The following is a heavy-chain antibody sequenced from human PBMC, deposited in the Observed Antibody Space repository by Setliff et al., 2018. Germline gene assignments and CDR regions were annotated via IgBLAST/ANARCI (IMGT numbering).Heavy chain of an antibody. CDR2: IYPGDSDT. J-gene: IGHJ3*02. Sequence: GESLTLSCQGSGYSFTSYWIGWVRQMPGKGLEWMGIIYPGDSDTRYSPSFQGQVTISADKSISTAYLQWSSLKASDTAMYYCARQAIFGSDAFDIWGQGTMVTVSS. CDR3: ARQAIFGSDAFDI. D-gene: IGHD3-3*01. CDR1: GYSFTSYW. V-gene: IGHV5-51*01.